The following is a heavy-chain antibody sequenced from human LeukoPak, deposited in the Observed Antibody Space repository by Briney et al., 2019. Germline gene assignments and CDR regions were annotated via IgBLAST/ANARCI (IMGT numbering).Heavy chain of an antibody. Sequence: PSGTLSLACAVSGGSISSSNWWSWVRQPPGKGLEWIGEIYHSGSTNYNPSLKSRVTISVDKSKNQFSLKLSSVTAADTAVYYCARDRGYDPDAFDIWGQGTMVTVSS. CDR1: GGSISSSNW. J-gene: IGHJ3*02. CDR2: IYHSGST. V-gene: IGHV4-4*02. CDR3: ARDRGYDPDAFDI. D-gene: IGHD5-12*01.